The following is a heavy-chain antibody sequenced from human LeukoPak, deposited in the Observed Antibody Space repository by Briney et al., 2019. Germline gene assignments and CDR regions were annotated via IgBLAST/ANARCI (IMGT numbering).Heavy chain of an antibody. D-gene: IGHD2-2*01. V-gene: IGHV1-69*05. CDR3: ARGSPYCSSASCQTAYYYYYMDV. J-gene: IGHJ6*03. CDR1: GGTFISYS. Sequence: SSVKVSCKASGGTFISYSITWVRQAPGQGLEWMGGIIPLFGTANYAQKFQGRVTITTDESMTTAYMELSSLRSEDTAVYYCARGSPYCSSASCQTAYYYYYMDVWGKGTTVTVSS. CDR2: IIPLFGTA.